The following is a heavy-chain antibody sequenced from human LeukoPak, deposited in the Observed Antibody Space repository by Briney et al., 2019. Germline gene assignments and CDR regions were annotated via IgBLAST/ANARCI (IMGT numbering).Heavy chain of an antibody. CDR1: GYTFTGYY. CDR3: ARGGRGSQSRPTSAGFSPNKENWFDP. CDR2: INPNSGGT. Sequence: GASVKVSCKASGYTFTGYYMHWVRQAPGQGLEWMGRINPNSGGTNYAQKFQGRVTMTRDTSISTAYMELSRLRSDDTAVYYCARGGRGSQSRPTSAGFSPNKENWFDPWGQGTLVTVSS. D-gene: IGHD3-16*01. J-gene: IGHJ5*02. V-gene: IGHV1-2*06.